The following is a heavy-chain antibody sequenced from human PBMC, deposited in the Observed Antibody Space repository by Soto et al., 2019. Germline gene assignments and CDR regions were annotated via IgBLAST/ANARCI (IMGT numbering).Heavy chain of an antibody. J-gene: IGHJ4*02. CDR2: ISFSGAT. CDR1: GVSITSYF. D-gene: IGHD6-13*01. V-gene: IGHV4-59*01. Sequence: PSETLSLTCTVSGVSITSYFWSWIRQTPGKGLDWIGSISFSGATYSNPSLKGRAALSVDTSENHLSLTLNSVTSADTAVYFCARVRGTAGKRYFDYWGPGTLVTVSS. CDR3: ARVRGTAGKRYFDY.